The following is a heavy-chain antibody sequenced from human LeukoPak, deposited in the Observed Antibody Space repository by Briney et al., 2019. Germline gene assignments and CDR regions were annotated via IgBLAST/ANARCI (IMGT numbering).Heavy chain of an antibody. CDR3: ARRDYYGSGSPDF. CDR2: INSDRLRGSST. D-gene: IGHD3-10*01. CDR1: GFTFSSYW. Sequence: GGSLRLSCAASGFTFSSYWMHWVRQAPGKGLVWVSRINSDRLRGSSTSYADSVKGRFTISRDNAKNTLYLQMNSLRAEDTALYYCARRDYYGSGSPDFWGQGTLVTVSS. V-gene: IGHV3-74*01. J-gene: IGHJ4*02.